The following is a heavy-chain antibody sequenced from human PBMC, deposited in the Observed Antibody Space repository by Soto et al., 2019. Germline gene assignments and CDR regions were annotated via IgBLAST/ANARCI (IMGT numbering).Heavy chain of an antibody. Sequence: ASVKVSCKASGYTFTIYARHWVRQAPGQRLEWMGWINAGNGNTKYSQKFQGRVTINRDTSAGTAYMELSSLRSEDTAVYYCARDLRIAARPRWFDPWGQGTLLTVSS. CDR2: INAGNGNT. CDR3: ARDLRIAARPRWFDP. V-gene: IGHV1-3*01. D-gene: IGHD6-6*01. CDR1: GYTFTIYA. J-gene: IGHJ5*02.